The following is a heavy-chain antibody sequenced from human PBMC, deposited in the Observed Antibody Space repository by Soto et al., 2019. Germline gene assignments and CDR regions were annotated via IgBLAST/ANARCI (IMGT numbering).Heavy chain of an antibody. Sequence: ASVKVSCKASNDSLSSHFIHWVRQAPGEGLEWMGTINPGPNSASYSKKFQGRLTLTSDMPSRTVYMQLSNLRSDDTAVYYCAGASSRVYSVVAAYWGQGTLVTVSS. V-gene: IGHV1-46*01. J-gene: IGHJ4*02. CDR3: AGASSRVYSVVAAY. D-gene: IGHD2-15*01. CDR1: NDSLSSHF. CDR2: INPGPNSA.